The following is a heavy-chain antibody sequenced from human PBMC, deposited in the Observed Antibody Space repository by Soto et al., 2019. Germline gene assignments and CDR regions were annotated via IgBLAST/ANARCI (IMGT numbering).Heavy chain of an antibody. CDR2: ISAYNGNT. V-gene: IGHV1-18*01. Sequence: ASVKVSCKASGYTFTSYGIIWVRQAPGQGLEWMGWISAYNGNTNYAQKLQGRVTMTTDTSTSTAYMELSSLRSEDTAVYYCATRKGYDFWGGYYTLNWFDPWGQGTLVTVSS. D-gene: IGHD3-3*01. J-gene: IGHJ5*02. CDR3: ATRKGYDFWGGYYTLNWFDP. CDR1: GYTFTSYG.